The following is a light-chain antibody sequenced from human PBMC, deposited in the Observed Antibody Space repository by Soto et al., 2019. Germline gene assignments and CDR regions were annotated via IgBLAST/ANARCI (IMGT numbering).Light chain of an antibody. CDR1: SSDVGGYNY. CDR3: SSYAGSNIL. J-gene: IGLJ2*01. Sequence: QSVLTQPPSATGSPGQSVTISCTGTSSDVGGYNYVSWYQQHPGKAPKLMIFEVSKRPSGVPDRFSGSKSGNTASLTVSGLQAEDEADYCCSSYAGSNILFCGGTTLTVL. V-gene: IGLV2-8*01. CDR2: EVS.